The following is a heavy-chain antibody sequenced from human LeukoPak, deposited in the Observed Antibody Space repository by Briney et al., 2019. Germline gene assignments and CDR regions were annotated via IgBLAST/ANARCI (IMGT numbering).Heavy chain of an antibody. CDR1: GGSISSSSYY. CDR3: ARQRKMMKTADY. Sequence: PSETLSLTCTVSGGSISSSSYYWGWIRQPPGKGLEWIGSIYYSGSTYYNPSLKSRVTISVDTSKNQFSLKLSSVTAADTAVYYCARQRKMMKTADYWGQGTLVTVSS. CDR2: IYYSGST. V-gene: IGHV4-39*01. J-gene: IGHJ4*02. D-gene: IGHD1-14*01.